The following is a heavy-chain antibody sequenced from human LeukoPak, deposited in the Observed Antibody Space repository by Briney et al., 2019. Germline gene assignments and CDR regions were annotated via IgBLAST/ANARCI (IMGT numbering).Heavy chain of an antibody. J-gene: IGHJ4*02. D-gene: IGHD2-2*01. CDR3: ARDRSRNYSCDY. CDR1: DDSISSYY. V-gene: IGHV4-59*01. Sequence: PSETLSLTCTVSDDSISSYYWSWIRQPPGKGLEWIGYIYYSGSINYNPSLKSRVTISVDTSKNQFSLKLSSVTAADTAVYYCARDRSRNYSCDYWGQGTLVSVSS. CDR2: IYYSGSI.